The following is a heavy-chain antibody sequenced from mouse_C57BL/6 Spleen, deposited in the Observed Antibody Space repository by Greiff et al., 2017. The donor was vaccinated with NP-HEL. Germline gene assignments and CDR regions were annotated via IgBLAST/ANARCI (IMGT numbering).Heavy chain of an antibody. Sequence: EVKLQESGPGLVKPSQSLSLTCSVTGYSITSGYYWNWIRQFPGNKLEWMGYISYDGSNNYNPSLNNRISITRDTSKNQFFLKLNSVTTEDTATYYCASPYGYDRKNWYFDVWGTGTTVTVSS. V-gene: IGHV3-6*01. CDR3: ASPYGYDRKNWYFDV. CDR1: GYSITSGYY. CDR2: ISYDGSN. D-gene: IGHD2-2*01. J-gene: IGHJ1*03.